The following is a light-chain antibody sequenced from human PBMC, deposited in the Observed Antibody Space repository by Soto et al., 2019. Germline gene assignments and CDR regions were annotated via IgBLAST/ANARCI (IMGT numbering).Light chain of an antibody. CDR3: QHYGNSLWT. J-gene: IGKJ1*01. CDR2: GAS. V-gene: IGKV3-20*01. Sequence: NVVTQAPDTLYMSPGEGATLSCRASQTVSSNYLAWYQHRPGQAPKLIIHGASYTAPGIPDRFSGSGSGADFTLTISRLEPEDFAVYFCQHYGNSLWTFGQGTKVDI. CDR1: QTVSSNY.